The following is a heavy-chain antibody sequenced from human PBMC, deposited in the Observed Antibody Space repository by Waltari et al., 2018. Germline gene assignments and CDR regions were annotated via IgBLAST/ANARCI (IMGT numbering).Heavy chain of an antibody. CDR1: GFTFSSYA. J-gene: IGHJ4*02. D-gene: IGHD6-19*01. V-gene: IGHV3-23*04. CDR2: SSGSGGST. CDR3: AKRKLGVAVADY. Sequence: EVQLVESGGGLVQPGGSLSLSCAASGFTFSSYAMSWVRQAPGKGLEWVSASSGSGGSTYYADAVKVRFTISRDNSKNTLYLQMNSLRAEDTAVYYCAKRKLGVAVADYWGQGTLVTVSS.